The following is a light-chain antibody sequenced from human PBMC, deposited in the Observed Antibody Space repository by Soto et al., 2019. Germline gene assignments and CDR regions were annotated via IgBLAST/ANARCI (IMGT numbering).Light chain of an antibody. CDR2: DVS. J-gene: IGKJ1*01. CDR3: QLYGFSPKM. Sequence: EIVLTQSPGTLTLSPGERATLSCRASQTVSSNSLAWYQQKAGQAPRVLIFDVSTRATGIPDTFSGRGSGTDFTLTISILEPEDFAVYYCQLYGFSPKMFGPGTKVDIK. CDR1: QTVSSNS. V-gene: IGKV3-20*01.